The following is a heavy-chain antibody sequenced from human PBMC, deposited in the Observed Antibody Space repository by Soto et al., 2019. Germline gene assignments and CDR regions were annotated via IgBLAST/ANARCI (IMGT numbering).Heavy chain of an antibody. V-gene: IGHV3-33*01. CDR3: ARDFRRYYYGSGSPPDY. J-gene: IGHJ4*02. D-gene: IGHD3-10*01. Sequence: GGSLRLSCAASGFTFSSYGMHWFRQAPGKGLEWVAVIWYDGSNKYYADSVKGRFTISRDNSKNTLYLQMNSLRAEDTAVYYCARDFRRYYYGSGSPPDYWGQGTLVTVSS. CDR2: IWYDGSNK. CDR1: GFTFSSYG.